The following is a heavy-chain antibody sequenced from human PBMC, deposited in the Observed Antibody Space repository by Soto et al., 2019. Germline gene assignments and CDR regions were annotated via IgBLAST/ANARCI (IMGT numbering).Heavy chain of an antibody. J-gene: IGHJ5*02. CDR3: ARVIPRAEAGQYNWFDP. D-gene: IGHD6-19*01. CDR1: GGTFSSYA. Sequence: GASVKVSCKASGGTFSSYAISWVRQAPGQGLEWMGGIIPIFGTANYAQKFQGRVTITADESTSTAYMGLSSLRSEDTAVYYCARVIPRAEAGQYNWFDPWGQGTLVTVSS. CDR2: IIPIFGTA. V-gene: IGHV1-69*13.